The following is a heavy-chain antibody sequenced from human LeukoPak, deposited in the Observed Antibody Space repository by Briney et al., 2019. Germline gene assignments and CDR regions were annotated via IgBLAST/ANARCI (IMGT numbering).Heavy chain of an antibody. CDR1: GFTFSSYW. V-gene: IGHV3-7*01. CDR3: ARSKKVDY. J-gene: IGHJ4*02. D-gene: IGHD4-11*01. CDR2: IKQDGSEK. Sequence: GGSLRLSCAAPGFTFSSYWMSWVRQAPGKGLEWVANIKQDGSEKYYVDSVKGRFTISRDNAKNSLYLQMNSLRAEDTAVYYCARSKKVDYWGQGTLVTVSS.